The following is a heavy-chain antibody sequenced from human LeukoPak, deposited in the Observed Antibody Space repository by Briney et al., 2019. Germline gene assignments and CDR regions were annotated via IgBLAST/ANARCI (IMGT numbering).Heavy chain of an antibody. Sequence: GGSLRLSCAASGFTFSSYSMNWVRQAPGKGLEWVSSITSKSSYTYYADSVKGRFTISRDHSRSTLYLQMNGLRVDDTAVYYCAKGYADYGADAFDMWGQGTMVTVSS. J-gene: IGHJ3*02. CDR1: GFTFSSYS. CDR3: AKGYADYGADAFDM. D-gene: IGHD4-17*01. CDR2: ITSKSSYT. V-gene: IGHV3-21*04.